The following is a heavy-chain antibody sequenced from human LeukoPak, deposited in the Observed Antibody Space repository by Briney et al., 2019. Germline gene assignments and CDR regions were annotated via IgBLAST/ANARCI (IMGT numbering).Heavy chain of an antibody. CDR2: ISAYNGNT. D-gene: IGHD3-3*01. J-gene: IGHJ6*03. Sequence: ASVKVSCMASGYTFTSYGISWARQAPGQGLEWMGWISAYNGNTNYAQKLQGRVTMTTDTSTSTAYMELRSLRSDDTAVYYCARRYDFWSGYPIYYYYYMDVWGKGTTVTVSS. V-gene: IGHV1-18*01. CDR1: GYTFTSYG. CDR3: ARRYDFWSGYPIYYYYYMDV.